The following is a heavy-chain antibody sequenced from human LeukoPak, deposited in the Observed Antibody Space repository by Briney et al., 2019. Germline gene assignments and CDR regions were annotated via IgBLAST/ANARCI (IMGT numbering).Heavy chain of an antibody. CDR2: IERNGSGK. D-gene: IGHD2-15*01. J-gene: IGHJ5*02. Sequence: GGSLRLSCTVSGFIFSDSWMAWIRQAPGKGLEWVAIIERNGSGKNYVDSVKGRFIISRDNAKNSLFLQMDSLKVEDTAIYYCTTDRWYSADHWGQGTLVTVSS. V-gene: IGHV3-7*03. CDR1: GFIFSDSW. CDR3: TTDRWYSADH.